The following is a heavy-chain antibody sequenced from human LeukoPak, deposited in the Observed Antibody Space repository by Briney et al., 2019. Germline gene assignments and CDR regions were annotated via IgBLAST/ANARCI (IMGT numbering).Heavy chain of an antibody. Sequence: GGSLRLSCAASGFTFSSYAMHWVRQAPGKGLEWVAVISYDGSNKYYADSVEGRFTISRDNSKNTLYLQMNSLRAEDTAVYYCASGGNYYDSSGYYSGDYWGQGTLVTVSS. J-gene: IGHJ4*02. CDR1: GFTFSSYA. CDR3: ASGGNYYDSSGYYSGDY. CDR2: ISYDGSNK. V-gene: IGHV3-30-3*01. D-gene: IGHD3-22*01.